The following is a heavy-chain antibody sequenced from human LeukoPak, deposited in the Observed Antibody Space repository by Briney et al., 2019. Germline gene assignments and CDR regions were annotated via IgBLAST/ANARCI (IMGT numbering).Heavy chain of an antibody. CDR1: GGSISNYY. Sequence: PSETLSLTCTVSGGSISNYYCSWLRQPPGKGLEWIGYIYDSGRTKYNPSLKSRVTISVDTSKNQFSLKLSSVTAADTAVYYCAIGCHTNWFDPWGQGTLVTVSS. D-gene: IGHD3-10*01. J-gene: IGHJ5*02. V-gene: IGHV4-59*01. CDR3: AIGCHTNWFDP. CDR2: IYDSGRT.